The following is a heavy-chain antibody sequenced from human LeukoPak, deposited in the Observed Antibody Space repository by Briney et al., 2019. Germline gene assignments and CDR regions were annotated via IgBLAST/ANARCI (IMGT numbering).Heavy chain of an antibody. CDR1: GYTFTGYY. D-gene: IGHD1-26*01. V-gene: IGHV1-2*02. CDR2: INPNSGGT. Sequence: ASVKVSCTASGYTFTGYYMHWVRQAPGQGLEWMGWINPNSGGTNYAQKFQGRVTMTRDTSISTAYMELNRLTSDDTAMYYCARVRAGYLYYFDYWGQGTLVTVSS. CDR3: ARVRAGYLYYFDY. J-gene: IGHJ4*02.